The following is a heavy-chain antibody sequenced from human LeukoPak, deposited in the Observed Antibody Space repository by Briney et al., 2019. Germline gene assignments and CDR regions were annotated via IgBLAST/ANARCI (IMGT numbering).Heavy chain of an antibody. CDR1: GGSISSYY. CDR3: ARERLGYCSGGSCYVDY. Sequence: SETLSLTCTVSGGSISSYYWSWIRQPAGKGLEWIGRIYTSGSTNYNPSLKSRVTISVDTSKNQFSLKLSSVTAADTAVYYCARERLGYCSGGSCYVDYWGQGTLVTVSS. D-gene: IGHD2-15*01. CDR2: IYTSGST. V-gene: IGHV4-4*07. J-gene: IGHJ4*02.